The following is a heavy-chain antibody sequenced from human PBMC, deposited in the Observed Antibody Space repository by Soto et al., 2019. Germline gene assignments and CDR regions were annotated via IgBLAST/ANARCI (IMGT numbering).Heavy chain of an antibody. Sequence: QVQLVQSGAEVKKPGSSVKVSCKASGGTFSSYAISWVRQAPGQGLEWMGGIIPIFGTANYAQKFQGRVTITADESTNTAYMELSSLRAEDTAVYYCATGGAYCGGDCYFSQHWGQGTLVTVSS. CDR2: IIPIFGTA. D-gene: IGHD2-21*02. V-gene: IGHV1-69*01. CDR1: GGTFSSYA. J-gene: IGHJ1*01. CDR3: ATGGAYCGGDCYFSQH.